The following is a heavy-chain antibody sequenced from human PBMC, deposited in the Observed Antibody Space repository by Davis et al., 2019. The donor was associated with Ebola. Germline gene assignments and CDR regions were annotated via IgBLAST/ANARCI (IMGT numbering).Heavy chain of an antibody. J-gene: IGHJ4*02. CDR1: GFNFSSYW. D-gene: IGHD2-15*01. V-gene: IGHV3-74*01. Sequence: GESLKISCAASGFNFSSYWMHWVRQAPGKGLVWVSRINSDGSYTGYADSVKGRFTISRDNSKNTLYLQMNSLRAEDTAVYYCARARVVGATPDFDYWGQGTLVTVSS. CDR2: INSDGSYT. CDR3: ARARVVGATPDFDY.